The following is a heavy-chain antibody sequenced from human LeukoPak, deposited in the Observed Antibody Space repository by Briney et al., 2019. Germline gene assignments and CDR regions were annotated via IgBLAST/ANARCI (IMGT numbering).Heavy chain of an antibody. CDR2: IKSKTDGGTT. D-gene: IGHD3-9*01. Sequence: PGGSLRLSCAASGFTFSNAWMSWVRQAPGKGLEWVGRIKSKTDGGTTDYAAPVKGRFTISRDDSKNTPYLQMNSLKTEDTAVYYCTTDRRGYDILTGYYTYFDYWGQGTLVTVSS. V-gene: IGHV3-15*01. CDR3: TTDRRGYDILTGYYTYFDY. CDR1: GFTFSNAW. J-gene: IGHJ4*02.